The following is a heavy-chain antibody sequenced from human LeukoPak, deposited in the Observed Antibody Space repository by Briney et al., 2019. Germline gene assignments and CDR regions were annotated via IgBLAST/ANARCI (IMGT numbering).Heavy chain of an antibody. CDR3: ARHGGLYSGGMDV. CDR1: GASINIYTYY. V-gene: IGHV4-39*07. J-gene: IGHJ6*02. CDR2: VSYSGSP. D-gene: IGHD2-15*01. Sequence: SETLTLTYTDSGASINIYTYYWGWIRQPPGKGLEWIGSVSYSGSPYYNPSLTSRATISVDTSRNQVSLKLTSVTAADTAVYYCARHGGLYSGGMDVWGQGTTVTVSS.